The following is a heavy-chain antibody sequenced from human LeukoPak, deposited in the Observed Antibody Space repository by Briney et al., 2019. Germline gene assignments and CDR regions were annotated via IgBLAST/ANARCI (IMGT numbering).Heavy chain of an antibody. CDR1: GFTLNSDG. CDR3: AKELNWSDALEEYCFDY. Sequence: GGSLSLSCAASGFTLNSDGMHWVRQAPGKGLEWVAFIRYEGSNKYSADAVKGRFTISRDNSKNSPYLQMNSMRAEATAVYYCAKELNWSDALEEYCFDYWGQGTLVTVSS. D-gene: IGHD1-1*01. J-gene: IGHJ4*02. CDR2: IRYEGSNK. V-gene: IGHV3-30*02.